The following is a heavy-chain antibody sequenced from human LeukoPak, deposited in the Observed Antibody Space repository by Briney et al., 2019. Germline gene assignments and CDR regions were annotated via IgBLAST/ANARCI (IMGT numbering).Heavy chain of an antibody. D-gene: IGHD6-6*01. CDR3: AKDASIAAEGPMDV. Sequence: GRSLRLSCAASGFTFDDYAMHWVRQAPGKGLEWVSGISWNSGSIGYADSVKGRFTISRDNAKNSLYLQMNSLRAEDMALYYCAKDASIAAEGPMDVWGKGTTVTVSS. J-gene: IGHJ6*03. CDR1: GFTFDDYA. CDR2: ISWNSGSI. V-gene: IGHV3-9*03.